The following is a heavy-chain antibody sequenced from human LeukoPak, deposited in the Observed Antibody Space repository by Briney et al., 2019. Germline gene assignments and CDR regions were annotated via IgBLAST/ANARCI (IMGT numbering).Heavy chain of an antibody. V-gene: IGHV1-2*06. Sequence: VSVTVSCKASGYTFTGYYMHWVRQAPGQGLEWMGRINPNSGGTNYAQKFQGRVTMTKDTSISTGYMELSRLRSDDTAVYYCARAPLGYNWFDPWGQGTLVTVSS. J-gene: IGHJ5*02. CDR2: INPNSGGT. CDR3: ARAPLGYNWFDP. D-gene: IGHD3-10*01. CDR1: GYTFTGYY.